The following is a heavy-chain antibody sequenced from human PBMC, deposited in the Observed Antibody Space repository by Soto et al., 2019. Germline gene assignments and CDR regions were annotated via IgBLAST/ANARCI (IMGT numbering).Heavy chain of an antibody. Sequence: ASVKVSCKASGYTFTSYAMHWVRQAPGQRLEWMGWINAGNGNTKYSQKFQGRVTITRDTSASTAYMELSSLRSEDTAVYYCARDSSRSNPGDYWGQGTLVTVSS. J-gene: IGHJ4*02. CDR1: GYTFTSYA. CDR3: ARDSSRSNPGDY. V-gene: IGHV1-3*01. CDR2: INAGNGNT. D-gene: IGHD6-13*01.